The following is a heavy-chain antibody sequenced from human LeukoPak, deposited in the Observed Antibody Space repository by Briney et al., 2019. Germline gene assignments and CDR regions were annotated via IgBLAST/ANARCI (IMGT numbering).Heavy chain of an antibody. D-gene: IGHD5-18*01. CDR3: AREGYSYGYFFDY. J-gene: IGHJ4*02. CDR2: INPNSGGT. Sequence: ASVNVSCKASGYTFTGYYMHWVRQAPGQGLEWMGWINPNSGGTNYAQKFQGRVTMTRDTSISTAYMELSRLRSDDTAVYYCAREGYSYGYFFDYWGQGTLVTVSS. V-gene: IGHV1-2*02. CDR1: GYTFTGYY.